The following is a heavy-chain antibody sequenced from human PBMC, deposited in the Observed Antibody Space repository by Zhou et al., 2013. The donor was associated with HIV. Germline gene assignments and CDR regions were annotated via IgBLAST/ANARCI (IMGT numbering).Heavy chain of an antibody. J-gene: IGHJ4*02. CDR1: GGTFSSYA. Sequence: QVQLVQSGAEVKKPGSSVKVSCKASGGTFSSYAISWVRQAPGQGLEWMGRIIPILGIANYAQKFQGRVTITADKSTSTAYMELSSLRSEDTAVYYCARGPLPRWLQAYFDYWGQGTLVTVSS. CDR2: IIPILGIA. CDR3: ARGPLPRWLQAYFDY. V-gene: IGHV1-69*04. D-gene: IGHD5-12*01.